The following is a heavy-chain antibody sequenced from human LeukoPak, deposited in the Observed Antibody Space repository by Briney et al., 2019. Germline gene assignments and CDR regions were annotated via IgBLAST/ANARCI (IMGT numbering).Heavy chain of an antibody. CDR1: GYTFTSYA. CDR2: INAGNGNT. Sequence: ALVKVSCKASGYTFTSYAMHWVRQAPGQRLEWMGWINAGNGNTKYSQEFQGRVTITRDTSASTAYMELSSLRSEDMAVYYCARGRVISSGWYSYVWFDPWGQGTLVTVSS. V-gene: IGHV1-3*03. J-gene: IGHJ5*02. D-gene: IGHD6-19*01. CDR3: ARGRVISSGWYSYVWFDP.